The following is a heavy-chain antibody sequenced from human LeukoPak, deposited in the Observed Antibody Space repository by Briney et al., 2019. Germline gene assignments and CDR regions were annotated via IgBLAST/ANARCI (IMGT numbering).Heavy chain of an antibody. CDR2: IYET. J-gene: IGHJ4*02. V-gene: IGHV5-51*01. D-gene: IGHD3-3*01. CDR1: GNTFTNYW. Sequence: GESLKISCKGSGNTFTNYWIGWVRQLPGKGLEWMGIIYETRYSPSFQGQVTMSVDKSSSTAYLQWATLKASDTAIYFCARLSTRLLDHWGQGTRVTVSS. CDR3: ARLSTRLLDH.